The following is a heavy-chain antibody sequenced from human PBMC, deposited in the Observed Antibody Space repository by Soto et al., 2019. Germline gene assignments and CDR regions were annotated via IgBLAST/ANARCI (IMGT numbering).Heavy chain of an antibody. CDR1: GYTFSGHG. J-gene: IGHJ3*02. D-gene: IGHD3-16*01. Sequence: QVQLVQSGGEVKEPGASVRVSCKTSGYTFSGHGISWVRQAPGQGLEWMGWVSGYNSKTSFAQSFQDRLTVTTDTSAATAYMEWRSLTSDDTAVYYCARASWAPRSNDGFDIWGQGKLVTVSS. CDR2: VSGYNSKT. CDR3: ARASWAPRSNDGFDI. V-gene: IGHV1-18*04.